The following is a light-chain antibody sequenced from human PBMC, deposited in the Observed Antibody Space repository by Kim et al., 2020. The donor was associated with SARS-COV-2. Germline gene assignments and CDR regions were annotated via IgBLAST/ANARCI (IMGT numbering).Light chain of an antibody. V-gene: IGLV3-19*01. CDR2: GGN. Sequence: ALVRTVKIRCQGASVINYFVARYHQKPGQAPVLVMYGGNNRASGIAKRFSGSRSGDTASLFITGAQAEDEADYYCNSRDSSGHHVVFGGGTKLTVL. J-gene: IGLJ3*02. CDR3: NSRDSSGHHVV. CDR1: SVINYF.